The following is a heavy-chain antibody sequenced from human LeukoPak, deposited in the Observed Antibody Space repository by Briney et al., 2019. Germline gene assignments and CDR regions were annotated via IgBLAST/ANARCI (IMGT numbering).Heavy chain of an antibody. CDR3: ALFGDYEDYFDY. CDR2: MNPNSGNT. D-gene: IGHD3-16*01. Sequence: GASVKVSCKGSGYTFTSYDINWVRQATGQGLEWMGWMNPNSGNTGYAQKFQGRVTMTRNTSISTAYMELSSLRSEDTAVYYCALFGDYEDYFDYWGQGTLVTVSS. V-gene: IGHV1-8*01. J-gene: IGHJ4*02. CDR1: GYTFTSYD.